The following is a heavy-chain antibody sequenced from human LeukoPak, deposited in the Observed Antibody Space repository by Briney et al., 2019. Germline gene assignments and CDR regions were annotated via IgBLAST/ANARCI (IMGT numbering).Heavy chain of an antibody. J-gene: IGHJ4*02. V-gene: IGHV1-2*02. CDR1: GYTFSGTGWY. CDR2: IHPNNGDT. D-gene: IGHD3-10*01. Sequence: ASVKVFCKASGYTFSGTGWYLYWLRQAPGPGLECMGWIHPNNGDTAYAQKFEGRVAMTRDTSISTAYMELRRLRPDDTAVYFCARDGPAQMVDLDYWGQGTLVTVSS. CDR3: ARDGPAQMVDLDY.